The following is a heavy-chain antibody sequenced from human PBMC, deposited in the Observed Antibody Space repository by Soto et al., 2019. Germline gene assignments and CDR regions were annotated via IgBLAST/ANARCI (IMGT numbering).Heavy chain of an antibody. CDR2: IYPGDSDI. V-gene: IGHV5-51*01. J-gene: IGHJ5*01. CDR3: ARHQGGYDYDS. D-gene: IGHD5-12*01. CDR1: EYSFTTYL. Sequence: GESLKISFKGSEYSFTTYLIGWVRQMPGKGLEWMGIIYPGDSDIKYSPSFQGQVTISVDRSISTAYLQWSSLKASDTAIYFCARHQGGYDYDSWGQGTLVAVSS.